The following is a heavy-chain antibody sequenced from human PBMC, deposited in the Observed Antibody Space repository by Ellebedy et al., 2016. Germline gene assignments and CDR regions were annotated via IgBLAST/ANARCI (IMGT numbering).Heavy chain of an antibody. Sequence: ASVKVSCKTSGFSFTSFGFSWVRQAPGQGLEWMGWIRAYTGNTNYAQKFQGRLTVTTDTSTGTAYMDLRSLRPDDTAIYFCARVGAVTATGRTNALEIWGQGTVVTVSS. CDR1: GFSFTSFG. J-gene: IGHJ3*02. CDR3: ARVGAVTATGRTNALEI. CDR2: IRAYTGNT. V-gene: IGHV1-18*04. D-gene: IGHD2-21*02.